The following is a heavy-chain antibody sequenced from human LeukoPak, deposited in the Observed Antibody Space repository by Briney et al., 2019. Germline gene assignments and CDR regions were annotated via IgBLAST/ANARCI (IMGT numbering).Heavy chain of an antibody. J-gene: IGHJ4*02. CDR3: AREHNDYGDDYGMRFDY. CDR2: INHSGST. V-gene: IGHV4-34*01. Sequence: SETLSLTCAVYGGSFSGYYWSWIRQPPGKGLEWIGEINHSGSTNYNPSLKSRVTISVDTSKNQFSLKLSSVTAADTAVYYCAREHNDYGDDYGMRFDYWGQGTLVTVSS. D-gene: IGHD4-17*01. CDR1: GGSFSGYY.